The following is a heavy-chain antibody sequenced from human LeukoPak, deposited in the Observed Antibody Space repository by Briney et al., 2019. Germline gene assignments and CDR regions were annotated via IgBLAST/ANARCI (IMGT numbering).Heavy chain of an antibody. Sequence: GSVTVSCKASGYTFIHYYMHWVRQAPGQGPEGMGWINPNSGGTNYAQKFQGWVSMTRDTSITTAYMELSRLTSDDTAVYYCARGPINGYDFDYWGQGTLVTVSS. J-gene: IGHJ4*02. CDR1: GYTFIHYY. V-gene: IGHV1-2*04. CDR3: ARGPINGYDFDY. D-gene: IGHD5-12*01. CDR2: INPNSGGT.